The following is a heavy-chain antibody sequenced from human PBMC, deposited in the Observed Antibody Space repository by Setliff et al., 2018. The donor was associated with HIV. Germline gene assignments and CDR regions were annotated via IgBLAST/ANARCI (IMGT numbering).Heavy chain of an antibody. Sequence: GGSLRLSCAASGFTFTDYWMHWVRQVPGQGLVWVSRINVDGSSISYADSVKGRFTISRDNAKNTLFLQMNSLRAEDTAVYYCARPIAAAGLFDSWGQGTLVTVSS. CDR2: INVDGSSI. CDR3: ARPIAAAGLFDS. D-gene: IGHD6-13*01. CDR1: GFTFTDYW. V-gene: IGHV3-74*01. J-gene: IGHJ4*02.